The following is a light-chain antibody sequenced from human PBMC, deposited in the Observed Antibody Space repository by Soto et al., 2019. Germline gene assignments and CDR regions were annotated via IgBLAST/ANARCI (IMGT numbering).Light chain of an antibody. V-gene: IGLV2-14*01. CDR1: SSGVGAYKY. CDR2: EVS. J-gene: IGLJ1*01. CDR3: SSYTSSSSLYV. Sequence: QSVLTQPASVSGSPGQSITISCTGTSSGVGAYKYVSWYQQHPGKAPKLMIYEVSNRPSGVSNRFSGSKSGNTASLTISGLQAEDEADYCCSSYTSSSSLYVFGTGTKVTV.